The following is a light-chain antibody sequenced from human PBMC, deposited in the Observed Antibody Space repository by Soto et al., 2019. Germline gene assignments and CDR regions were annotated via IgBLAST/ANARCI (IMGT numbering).Light chain of an antibody. CDR1: HTIMTY. V-gene: IGKV1-39*01. Sequence: DIQMTQSPSSLSASVGDEVTITCRASHTIMTYLNWYQLKPGKPPRLLIYAATTLQSGVPSRFSGSGSGTDFTLTINSLQPEDFATYYCQQLHSYPFTFGQGTRLEIK. J-gene: IGKJ5*01. CDR3: QQLHSYPFT. CDR2: AAT.